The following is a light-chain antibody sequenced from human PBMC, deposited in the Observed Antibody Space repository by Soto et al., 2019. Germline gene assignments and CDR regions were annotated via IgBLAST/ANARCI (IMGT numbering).Light chain of an antibody. CDR2: KAS. V-gene: IGKV1-5*03. Sequence: DIQMTQSPPTLSASVGDRVTISCRASESITNWLAWYQHKPGKAHKLLIYKASSLESGVPSRFSGSGSGKEFTLTISSLQPDDFATYYCQQYKSPPWTFGQGTKVEIK. CDR3: QQYKSPPWT. J-gene: IGKJ1*01. CDR1: ESITNW.